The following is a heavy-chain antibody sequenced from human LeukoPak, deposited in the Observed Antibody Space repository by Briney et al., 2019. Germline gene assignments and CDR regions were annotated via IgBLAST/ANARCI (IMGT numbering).Heavy chain of an antibody. J-gene: IGHJ5*02. CDR1: GFTFSSYA. CDR2: ISYDGSNK. D-gene: IGHD3-3*01. Sequence: GGALRLSWAASGFTFSSYAMHWVRQAPGKGLEWVAVISYDGSNKYYADSVKGRFTISRDNSKNTLYLQMNSLRAEDTAVYYCARTPTIFGVASNWFDPWGQGTLVTVSS. V-gene: IGHV3-30-3*01. CDR3: ARTPTIFGVASNWFDP.